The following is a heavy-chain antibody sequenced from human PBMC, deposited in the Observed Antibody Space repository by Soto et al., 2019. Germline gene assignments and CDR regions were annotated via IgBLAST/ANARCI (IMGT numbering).Heavy chain of an antibody. CDR1: GFTFSDYY. V-gene: IGHV3-11*01. D-gene: IGHD2-2*01. CDR3: ARYCRSRTCVLYPYYHGMDV. J-gene: IGHJ6*04. Sequence: GGSLRLSCAASGFTFSDYYMIWIRQAPGKGLEWISYIGSNGSPIYYADSVKGRFTISRDNAKNSLYLQMNSLRADDTAVYYCARYCRSRTCVLYPYYHGMDVWGKGTTGTVSS. CDR2: IGSNGSPI.